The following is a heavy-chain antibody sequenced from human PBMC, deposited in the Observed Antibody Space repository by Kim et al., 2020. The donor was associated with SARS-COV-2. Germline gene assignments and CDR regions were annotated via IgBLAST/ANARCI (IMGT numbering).Heavy chain of an antibody. J-gene: IGHJ4*02. V-gene: IGHV3-11*03. Sequence: GGSLRLSCAASGFTFSDYYMSWIRQAPGKGLEWVSYISSSSSYTNYADSVKGRFIISRDNAKNSLYLQMNSLRAEDTAVYYCARLGYCSGGSCYPYFDYWGQGTLVTVSS. CDR1: GFTFSDYY. CDR2: ISSSSSYT. CDR3: ARLGYCSGGSCYPYFDY. D-gene: IGHD2-15*01.